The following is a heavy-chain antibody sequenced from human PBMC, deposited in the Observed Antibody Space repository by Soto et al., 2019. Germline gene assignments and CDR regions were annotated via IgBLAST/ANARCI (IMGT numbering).Heavy chain of an antibody. Sequence: QVQLQQWGAGLLKPSETLSLTCAVYGGSFSGYYWSWIRQPPGKGLEWIGEINHSGSTNYNPSLKGRVTISVDTSKNQFSLKLSSVTAADTAVYYCARESNYDILTGYYIWFDPWGQGTLVTVSS. V-gene: IGHV4-34*01. CDR1: GGSFSGYY. J-gene: IGHJ5*02. CDR3: ARESNYDILTGYYIWFDP. CDR2: INHSGST. D-gene: IGHD3-9*01.